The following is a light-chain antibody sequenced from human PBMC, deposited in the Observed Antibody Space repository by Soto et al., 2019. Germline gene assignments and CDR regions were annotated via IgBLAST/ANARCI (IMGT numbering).Light chain of an antibody. Sequence: EIVLTQSPGTLSLSPGERATLSCRASQSVSSNYLAWYQQKPGQAPRLLIFGASSRATGIPDRFSGSGSGTDFTLTISRLEPEDFAVYYCQPYSDSRTFGQGTKVEIK. V-gene: IGKV3-20*01. CDR1: QSVSSNY. J-gene: IGKJ1*01. CDR2: GAS. CDR3: QPYSDSRT.